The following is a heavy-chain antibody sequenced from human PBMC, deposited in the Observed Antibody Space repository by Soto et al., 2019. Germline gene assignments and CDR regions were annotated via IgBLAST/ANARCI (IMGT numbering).Heavy chain of an antibody. CDR2: ISYDKNKK. CDR1: GFIFSSYG. Sequence: PWGSRRLSCTASGFIFSSYGMHWVRQDPGKGLEWVTLISYDKNKKYYADSVKGRFTISRDNSKKTLYPQMNNVRTEDTAVYYCAKDWHYYNKRRGNTSDIWGHGTMVIVS. J-gene: IGHJ3*02. D-gene: IGHD3-10*01. V-gene: IGHV3-30*18. CDR3: AKDWHYYNKRRGNTSDI.